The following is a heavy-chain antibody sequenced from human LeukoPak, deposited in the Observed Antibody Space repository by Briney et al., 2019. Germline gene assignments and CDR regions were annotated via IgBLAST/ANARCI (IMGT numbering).Heavy chain of an antibody. D-gene: IGHD6-19*01. CDR3: AKDHPVSGIAVAGSDY. Sequence: GGSLRLSCAASGFTFSSYAMSWVRQAPGKGLEWVSAISGSGGSTYYADSVKGRFTISRDNSKNTLYLQMNSLRAEDTAVYYCAKDHPVSGIAVAGSDYWGQGTLVTVSS. J-gene: IGHJ4*02. V-gene: IGHV3-23*01. CDR1: GFTFSSYA. CDR2: ISGSGGST.